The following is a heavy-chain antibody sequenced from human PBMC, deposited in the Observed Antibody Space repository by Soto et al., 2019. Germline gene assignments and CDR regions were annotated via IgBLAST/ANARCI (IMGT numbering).Heavy chain of an antibody. V-gene: IGHV5-51*01. CDR2: IYPGDSDT. CDR3: ARSYFGDYQYYFDY. CDR1: EYHFTSYW. Sequence: ESLKISCKGSEYHFTSYWIAWVRQMPGKGLEWMGIIYPGDSDTRYSPSFQGQVTISADKSISTSYLQWNSLRASDTAMYFCARSYFGDYQYYFDYWGQGTLVTVSS. D-gene: IGHD4-17*01. J-gene: IGHJ4*01.